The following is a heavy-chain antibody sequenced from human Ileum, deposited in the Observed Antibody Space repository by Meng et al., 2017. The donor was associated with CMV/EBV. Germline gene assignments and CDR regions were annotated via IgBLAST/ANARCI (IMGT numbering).Heavy chain of an antibody. Sequence: QMELQQWGGGLLKTSETLSLTCAVYGGSFSDYYYSWIRQSPEKGLEWIGEISHTGSTKFNPSFRSRVTILVDTSKNQFSLNMNSMTAADTAVYYCLRGSQFTWNYWGQGTLVTVSS. D-gene: IGHD2/OR15-2a*01. CDR1: GGSFSDYY. J-gene: IGHJ4*02. CDR2: ISHTGST. V-gene: IGHV4-34*02. CDR3: LRGSQFTWNY.